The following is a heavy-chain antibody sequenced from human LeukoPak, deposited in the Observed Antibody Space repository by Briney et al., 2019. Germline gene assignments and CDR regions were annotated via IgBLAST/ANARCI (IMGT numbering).Heavy chain of an antibody. V-gene: IGHV3-7*03. Sequence: GGSLRLSCAASGFTFSSYWMSWVRQAPGKGLEWVANIKQDGSEKYYVDSVKGRFTISRDNAKNSLYLQMNSLRAEDTALYYCAKDMYYYDSSGYSAGFDPWGQGTLVTVSS. CDR2: IKQDGSEK. CDR3: AKDMYYYDSSGYSAGFDP. J-gene: IGHJ5*02. CDR1: GFTFSSYW. D-gene: IGHD3-22*01.